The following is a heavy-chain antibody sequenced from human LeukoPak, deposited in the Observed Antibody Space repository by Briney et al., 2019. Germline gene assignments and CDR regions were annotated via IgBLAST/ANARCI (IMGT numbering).Heavy chain of an antibody. J-gene: IGHJ2*01. CDR1: GLTVSSNY. D-gene: IGHD7-27*01. V-gene: IGHV3-53*01. CDR2: IYSGGDI. Sequence: PGGSLRLPCAASGLTVSSNYMSWVRQAPGKGLEGVSVIYSGGDIYYAYSVKGRFTISRDSPKNTLYLQMNSLRVEDTAVYYCARAAGDRIGYFDLWGRGTLVTVSS. CDR3: ARAAGDRIGYFDL.